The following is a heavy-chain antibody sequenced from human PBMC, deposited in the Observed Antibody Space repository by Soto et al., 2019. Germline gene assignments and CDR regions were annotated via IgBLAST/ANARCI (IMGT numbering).Heavy chain of an antibody. D-gene: IGHD6-13*01. CDR2: ISYDGSNK. Sequence: GGSLRLSCAASGFTFSSYGMHWVRQAPGKGLEWVAVISYDGSNKYCADSVKGRFTISRDNSKNTLYLQMNSLRAEDTAVYYCAKDWAAAAPYYFDYWGQGTLVTVSS. J-gene: IGHJ4*02. V-gene: IGHV3-30*18. CDR1: GFTFSSYG. CDR3: AKDWAAAAPYYFDY.